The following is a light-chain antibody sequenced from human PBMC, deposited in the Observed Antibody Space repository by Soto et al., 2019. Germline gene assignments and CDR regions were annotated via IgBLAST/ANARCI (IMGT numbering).Light chain of an antibody. CDR2: DAS. Sequence: EIVLTQSPDTLSLSPGERATLSCRASQSVSSYLAWYQQKPGQAPRLLIYDASNRATGIPARFSGSGSGTDFTLTISSLEPEDFAVYYCQQRSNWPLITFGQGTRLEIK. CDR1: QSVSSY. V-gene: IGKV3-11*01. CDR3: QQRSNWPLIT. J-gene: IGKJ5*01.